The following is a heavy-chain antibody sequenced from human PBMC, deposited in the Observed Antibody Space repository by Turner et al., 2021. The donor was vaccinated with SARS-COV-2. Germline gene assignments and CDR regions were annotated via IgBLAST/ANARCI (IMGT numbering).Heavy chain of an antibody. J-gene: IGHJ5*02. D-gene: IGHD2-15*01. CDR3: ARGPRVVAPTTWFDP. V-gene: IGHV4-34*01. CDR2: MHHSGST. Sequence: QVHLQQWGAGLLKPSETLPRTCAVYGGSFSGYYWSWTGQPPGQGLEGVGEMHHSGSTNYYPSLKSRVTISVDTSKSQFSLKLSSVTAADTAVYYCARGPRVVAPTTWFDPWGQGTLVTVSS. CDR1: GGSFSGYY.